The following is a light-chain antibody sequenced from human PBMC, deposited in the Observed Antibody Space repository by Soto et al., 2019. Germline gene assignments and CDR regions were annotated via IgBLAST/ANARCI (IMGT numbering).Light chain of an antibody. CDR2: WVS. CDR3: HQYYSTPWT. Sequence: DIVMTQSPDSLAVSLGERATIYCKSSQSVLYSSRDKNYLAWYQQKPGQPPKLLIYWVSTRESGVPDRFSGSGSGTDFALTISSLQAEDVAVYYCHQYYSTPWTFGQGTKVEIK. CDR1: QSVLYSSRDKNY. J-gene: IGKJ1*01. V-gene: IGKV4-1*01.